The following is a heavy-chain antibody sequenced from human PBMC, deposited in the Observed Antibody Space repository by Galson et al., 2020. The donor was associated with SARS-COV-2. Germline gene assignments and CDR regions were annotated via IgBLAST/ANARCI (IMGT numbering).Heavy chain of an antibody. V-gene: IGHV3-74*01. CDR3: AREGITVTTEFDY. J-gene: IGHJ4*02. CDR2: INSDGSST. Sequence: GGSLRLSCAASGFTFSSYWMHWVRQAPGKGLVWVSRINSDGSSTSYADSVKGRFTISRDNAKNTLYLQRNSLRAENTAVYDCAREGITVTTEFDYWGQGTLVTVSS. D-gene: IGHD4-17*01. CDR1: GFTFSSYW.